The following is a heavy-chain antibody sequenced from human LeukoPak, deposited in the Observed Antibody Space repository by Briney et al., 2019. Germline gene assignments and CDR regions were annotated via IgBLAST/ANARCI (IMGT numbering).Heavy chain of an antibody. D-gene: IGHD3-10*01. CDR3: ARVPYYYGSGSYSDYYFDY. V-gene: IGHV3-48*04. CDR1: GFTFSSYS. J-gene: IGHJ4*02. CDR2: ISSSSSTI. Sequence: GGSLRLSCAASGFTFSSYSMNWVRQAPGKGLEWVSYISSSSSTIYYADSVKGRFTISRDNAKNSLYLQMNSLRAEDTAVYYCARVPYYYGSGSYSDYYFDYWGQGTLVTVSS.